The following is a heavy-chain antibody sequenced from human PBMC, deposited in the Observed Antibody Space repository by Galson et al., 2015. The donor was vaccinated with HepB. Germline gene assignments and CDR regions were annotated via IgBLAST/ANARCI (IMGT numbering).Heavy chain of an antibody. J-gene: IGHJ3*02. V-gene: IGHV3-53*01. CDR1: GSTVDYNY. D-gene: IGHD1-26*01. Sequence: SLRLSCAVSGSTVDYNYISWVRQAPGKGLEWVSITYASGSSYYTDSVKGRFTIPRDNYQNTLYLQMNRLRVGDTAVYYWARGYRGGSYSRPDAFDIWGQGTMVTV. CDR3: ARGYRGGSYSRPDAFDI. CDR2: TYASGSS.